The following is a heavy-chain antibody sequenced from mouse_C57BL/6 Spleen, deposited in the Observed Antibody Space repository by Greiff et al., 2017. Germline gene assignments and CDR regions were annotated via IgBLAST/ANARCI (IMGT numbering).Heavy chain of an antibody. D-gene: IGHD2-5*01. Sequence: QVQLQQSGAELVRPGASVTLSCKASGYTFTDYEMHWVKQTPVHGLEWIGAIDPETGGTAYNQKFKGKAILTADKSSSTAYMELRSLTSEDSAVYYCTRDPTIVTESYYFDCWGQGTTLTVSS. J-gene: IGHJ2*01. CDR2: IDPETGGT. CDR1: GYTFTDYE. V-gene: IGHV1-15*01. CDR3: TRDPTIVTESYYFDC.